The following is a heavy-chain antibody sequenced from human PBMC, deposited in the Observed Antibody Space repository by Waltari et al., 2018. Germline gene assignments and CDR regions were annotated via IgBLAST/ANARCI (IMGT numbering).Heavy chain of an antibody. CDR2: ISISVSPI. D-gene: IGHD1-7*01. CDR3: AKDGMTGTIDY. CDR1: GFTFSDYY. J-gene: IGHJ4*02. Sequence: QVQLVESGGGLVKPGGSLRLSCAASGFTFSDYYMSWIRQAPGKGLEWVSYISISVSPIFYADSGKGRFTISRDNAKNSLYLQMNSLRAEDTAVYYCAKDGMTGTIDYWGQGILVTVSS. V-gene: IGHV3-11*04.